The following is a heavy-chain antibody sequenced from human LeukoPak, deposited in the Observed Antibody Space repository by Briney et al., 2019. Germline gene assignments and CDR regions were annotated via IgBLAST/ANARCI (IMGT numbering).Heavy chain of an antibody. CDR1: GFTFSSYA. CDR3: AKPPLYGDYAEYFQH. J-gene: IGHJ1*01. CDR2: ISGSGGST. D-gene: IGHD4-17*01. Sequence: PGGSLRLSCAASGFTFSSYAMSWVRQAPGKGLEWVSAISGSGGSTYYADSVKGRFTISRDNSKNTLYLQMNSLRAEDTAVYYCAKPPLYGDYAEYFQHWGQGTLVTVSS. V-gene: IGHV3-23*01.